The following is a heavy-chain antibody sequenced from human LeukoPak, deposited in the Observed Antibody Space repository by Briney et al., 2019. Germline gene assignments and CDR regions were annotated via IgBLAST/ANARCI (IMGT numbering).Heavy chain of an antibody. CDR1: GGSIGSGGYY. CDR2: IYYSGST. D-gene: IGHD2-2*01. CDR3: ARDGRGYCSSTSCPVDWFDP. Sequence: SETLSLTCTVSGGSIGSGGYYWSWIRQHPGKGLEWIGYIYYSGSTYYNPSLKSRVTISVDTYKNQFSLKVSSVTAADTAVYYCARDGRGYCSSTSCPVDWFDPWGQGTVVSVSS. J-gene: IGHJ5*02. V-gene: IGHV4-31*03.